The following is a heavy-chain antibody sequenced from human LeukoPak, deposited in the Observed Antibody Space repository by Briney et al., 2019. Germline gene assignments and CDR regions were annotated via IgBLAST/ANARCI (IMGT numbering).Heavy chain of an antibody. Sequence: SETLSLTCAVSGGSISSSNWWSWVRQPPGKGLEWIGEIYHSGSTNYNPSLKSRVTISVDKSKNQFSLKLNSVTAADTAVYYCARDQSHSSSYYFDYWGQGTLVTVSS. CDR1: GGSISSSNW. D-gene: IGHD6-6*01. J-gene: IGHJ4*02. CDR2: IYHSGST. V-gene: IGHV4-4*02. CDR3: ARDQSHSSSYYFDY.